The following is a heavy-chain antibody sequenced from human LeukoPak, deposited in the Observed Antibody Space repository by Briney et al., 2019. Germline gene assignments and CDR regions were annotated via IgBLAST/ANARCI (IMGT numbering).Heavy chain of an antibody. CDR3: ARVSPADYGDYVRLFDY. Sequence: PSETLSLTCTVSGGSIRSSYYYWSWIRQPPGKGLEWIGEINHSGSTNYNPSLKSRVTISVDTSKNQFSLKLSSVTAADTAVYYCARVSPADYGDYVRLFDYWGQGTLVTVSS. D-gene: IGHD4-17*01. J-gene: IGHJ4*02. CDR1: GGSIRSSYYY. V-gene: IGHV4-39*07. CDR2: INHSGST.